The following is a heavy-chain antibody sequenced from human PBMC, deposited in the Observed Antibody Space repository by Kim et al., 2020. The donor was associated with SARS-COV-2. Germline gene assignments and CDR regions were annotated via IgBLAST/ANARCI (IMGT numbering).Heavy chain of an antibody. D-gene: IGHD3-10*01. CDR1: GGSVSSGSYY. J-gene: IGHJ3*02. CDR2: IYYSGST. Sequence: SETLSLTCTVSGGSVSSGSYYWSWIRQPPGKGLEWIGYIYYSGSTNYNPSLKSRVTISVDTSKNQFSLKLSSVTAADTAVYYCARDRGKTRAFDIWGQGTMVTVSS. V-gene: IGHV4-61*01. CDR3: ARDRGKTRAFDI.